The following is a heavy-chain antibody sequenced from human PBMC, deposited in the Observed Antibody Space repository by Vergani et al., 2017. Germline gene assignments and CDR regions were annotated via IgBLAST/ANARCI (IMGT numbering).Heavy chain of an antibody. CDR3: AREGYDYSSDY. V-gene: IGHV3-33*01. Sequence: QVQLVESGGGVVQPGRSLRLSCAASGFTFSSYGMHWVRQAPGKGLEWVAVIWYDGSNKYYADSVKGRFTISRDNSKYTLYLQMNSLRAEDTAVYYCAREGYDYSSDYWGQGTLVTVSS. CDR1: GFTFSSYG. D-gene: IGHD4-11*01. CDR2: IWYDGSNK. J-gene: IGHJ4*02.